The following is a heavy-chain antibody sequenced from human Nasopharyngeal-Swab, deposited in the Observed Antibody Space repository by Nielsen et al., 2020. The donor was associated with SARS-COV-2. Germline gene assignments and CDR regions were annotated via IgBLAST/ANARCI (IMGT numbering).Heavy chain of an antibody. V-gene: IGHV3-30*01. D-gene: IGHD2-15*01. CDR3: AKDKGCSGGSCYSWYYYGMDV. CDR2: MSDDGFNT. Sequence: SLNTSCAASGFTFRNYAMHWVRPPPRKGLQWVAVMSDDGFNTFYAGSVKGRFTISRDNSKNSLYLQMNSLRTEDTALYYCAKDKGCSGGSCYSWYYYGMDVWGQGTTVTVSS. J-gene: IGHJ6*02. CDR1: GFTFRNYA.